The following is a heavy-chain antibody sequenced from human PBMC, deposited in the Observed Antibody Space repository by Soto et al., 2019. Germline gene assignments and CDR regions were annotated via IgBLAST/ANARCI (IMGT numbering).Heavy chain of an antibody. CDR1: GFTFSRYG. Sequence: GGSLRLSCAASGFTFSRYGVHWVRQAPGKGLEWVALISYDGNKKYYADSVKGRFTISRDNSKNTLYLQMDSLRDEDTAVYYCAKGVDYARRGDFDNWGQGTLVTVSS. V-gene: IGHV3-30*18. J-gene: IGHJ4*02. D-gene: IGHD4-17*01. CDR3: AKGVDYARRGDFDN. CDR2: ISYDGNKK.